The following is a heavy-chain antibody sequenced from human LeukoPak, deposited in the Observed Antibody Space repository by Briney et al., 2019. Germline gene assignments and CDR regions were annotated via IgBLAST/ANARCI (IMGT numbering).Heavy chain of an antibody. V-gene: IGHV3-23*01. J-gene: IGHJ3*02. CDR3: AKGKQWLVYGYAFDI. Sequence: PGGSLRLSCTASGFTFSSYTMHWVRQAPGKGLEGVSVISGSGGSTYYADSVKGRFTISRDNSKNTLYLQMNSLRAEDTAVYYCAKGKQWLVYGYAFDIWGQGTMVTVSS. D-gene: IGHD6-19*01. CDR2: ISGSGGST. CDR1: GFTFSSYT.